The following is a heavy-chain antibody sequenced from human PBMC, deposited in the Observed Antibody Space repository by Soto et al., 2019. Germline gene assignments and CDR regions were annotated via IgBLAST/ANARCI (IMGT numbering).Heavy chain of an antibody. V-gene: IGHV1-24*01. CDR2: FDPEDGET. J-gene: IGHJ5*02. Sequence: ASVKVSCKVSGYTLTELSMHWVRQAPGKGLEWMGGFDPEDGETIYAQKFRGRVTMTEDTSTDTAYMELSSLRSEDTAVYYCATDLRDCSGGSCYTYWFDPWGQGTLVTV. CDR3: ATDLRDCSGGSCYTYWFDP. D-gene: IGHD2-15*01. CDR1: GYTLTELS.